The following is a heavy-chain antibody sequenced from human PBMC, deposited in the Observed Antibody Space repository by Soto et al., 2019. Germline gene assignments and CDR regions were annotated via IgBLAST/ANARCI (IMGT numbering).Heavy chain of an antibody. D-gene: IGHD3-9*01. Sequence: SETLSPTGSVAVGSTSVNYGNWLRQPPGRDFECIGYNYHSGSTNYNPSLKSRVIISVDTSKNQFSLKLSSVTAADTAVYYCAKARDNGILNAGYHHWFDPWGQGTLVTVSS. CDR2: NYHSGST. V-gene: IGHV4-59*01. CDR3: AKARDNGILNAGYHHWFDP. J-gene: IGHJ5*02. CDR1: VGSTSVNY.